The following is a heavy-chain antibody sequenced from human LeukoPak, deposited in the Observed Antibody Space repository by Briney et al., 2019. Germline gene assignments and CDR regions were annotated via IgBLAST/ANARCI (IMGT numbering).Heavy chain of an antibody. CDR3: ASRPFTYCSSTSCNWFDP. J-gene: IGHJ5*02. V-gene: IGHV4-34*01. CDR1: GGSFSAYC. CDR2: INHSGST. D-gene: IGHD2-2*01. Sequence: PSETLSLTCAVYGGSFSAYCWSWIRQPPGKGLEWIGEINHSGSTNYNPSLKSRVTISVDTSKNQFSLKLSSVTAADTALYYCASRPFTYCSSTSCNWFDPWGQGTLVTVSS.